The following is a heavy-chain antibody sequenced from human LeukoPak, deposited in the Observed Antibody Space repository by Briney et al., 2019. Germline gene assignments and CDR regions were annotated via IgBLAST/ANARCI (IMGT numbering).Heavy chain of an antibody. CDR3: ARENSGSYYFDY. Sequence: GGSLRLSCAASGFTFSSYAMHWVRQAPGKGLEYVSAISSNGGSTYYANSVKGRFTISRDNSKNTLYLQMGSLRAEDMAVYYCARENSGSYYFDYWGQGTLVTVSS. V-gene: IGHV3-64*01. D-gene: IGHD1-26*01. CDR1: GFTFSSYA. CDR2: ISSNGGST. J-gene: IGHJ4*02.